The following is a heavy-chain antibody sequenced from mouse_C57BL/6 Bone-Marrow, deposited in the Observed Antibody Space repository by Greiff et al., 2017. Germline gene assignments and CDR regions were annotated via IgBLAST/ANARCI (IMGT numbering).Heavy chain of an antibody. CDR3: AREYYGTDWYFDV. D-gene: IGHD1-1*01. J-gene: IGHJ1*03. CDR2: IYPGDGDT. V-gene: IGHV1-82*01. CDR1: GYAFSSSW. Sequence: VKLVESGPELVKPGASVKISCKASGYAFSSSWMNWVKQRPGKGLEWIGRIYPGDGDTNYNGKFKGKATLTADKSSSTAYMQLSSLTSEDSAVYFCAREYYGTDWYFDVWGTGTTVTVSS.